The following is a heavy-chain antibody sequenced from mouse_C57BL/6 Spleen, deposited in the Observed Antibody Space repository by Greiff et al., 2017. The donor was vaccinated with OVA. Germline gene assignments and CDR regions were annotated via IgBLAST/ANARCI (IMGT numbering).Heavy chain of an antibody. J-gene: IGHJ2*01. CDR1: GYTFTSYW. CDR2: INPSSGYT. CDR3: ARSAYYSNYDFDY. Sequence: VQLQQSGAELAKPGASVKLSCKASGYTFTSYWMHWVKQRPGQGLEWIGYINPSSGYTKCNQKFKDKATLTADKSSSTAYMQLSSLTYEDSAVYYCARSAYYSNYDFDYWGQGTTLTVSS. D-gene: IGHD2-5*01. V-gene: IGHV1-7*01.